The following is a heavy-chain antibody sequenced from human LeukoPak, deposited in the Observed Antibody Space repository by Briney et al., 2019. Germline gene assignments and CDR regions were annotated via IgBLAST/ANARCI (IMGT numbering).Heavy chain of an antibody. CDR2: IIPILDLA. V-gene: IGHV1-69*04. CDR1: GVIFSNFA. D-gene: IGHD2-15*01. J-gene: IGHJ4*02. CDR3: AKGSASSRPYYFDY. Sequence: ASVKVSCKASGVIFSNFAFNWVRQAPGQGLEWMGRIIPILDLAHFTQKFQGRLTITADKSTNTGYMELSSLTAEDTAVYYCAKGSASSRPYYFDYWGQGALVTVSS.